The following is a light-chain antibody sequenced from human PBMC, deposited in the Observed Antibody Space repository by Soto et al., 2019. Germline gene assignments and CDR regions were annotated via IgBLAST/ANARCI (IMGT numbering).Light chain of an antibody. J-gene: IGLJ2*01. CDR1: SSDVGGYNY. CDR2: DVS. Sequence: QSVLTQPASVSESPGQSITISCTGTSSDVGGYNYVSWYQHHPGKAPKLMIYDVSNRPSGVSNRFSGSKSGNTASLTISGLQAEDEADYYCSSYTSSSTPVVFGGGTKVTVL. CDR3: SSYTSSSTPVV. V-gene: IGLV2-14*03.